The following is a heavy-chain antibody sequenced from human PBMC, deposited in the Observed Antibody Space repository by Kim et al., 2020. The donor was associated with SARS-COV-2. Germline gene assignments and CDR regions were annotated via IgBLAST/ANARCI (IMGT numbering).Heavy chain of an antibody. J-gene: IGHJ6*03. CDR2: TI. Sequence: TINYADSVKGRFTISRDNAKNSLYLQMNSMRAEDTAVYYCARVIRHMDVWGKGTTVTVSS. D-gene: IGHD3-16*01. V-gene: IGHV3-11*01. CDR3: ARVIRHMDV.